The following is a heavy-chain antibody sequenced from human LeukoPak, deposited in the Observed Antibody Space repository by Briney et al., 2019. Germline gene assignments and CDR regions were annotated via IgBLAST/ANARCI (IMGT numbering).Heavy chain of an antibody. V-gene: IGHV1-2*02. D-gene: IGHD3-16*02. CDR3: ARDRGITSGGVIVRDY. J-gene: IGHJ4*02. CDR1: GYTFTGYY. CDR2: INPNSGGT. Sequence: ASVKVSCKASGYTFTGYYMHWVRQAPGQGLEWMGWINPNSGGTNYAQKFQGRVTMTRDTSISTAYMELSRLRSDDTAVYYCARDRGITSGGVIVRDYWGQGTLVTVSS.